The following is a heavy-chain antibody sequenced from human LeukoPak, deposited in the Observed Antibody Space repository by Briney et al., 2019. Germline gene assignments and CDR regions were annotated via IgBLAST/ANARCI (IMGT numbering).Heavy chain of an antibody. CDR1: GYTFTGYY. Sequence: VASVKVSCKASGYTFTGYYMHWVRQAPGQGLEWMGWINPNSGGTNYAQKFQGRVTMTRDTSISTAYMELSRLRSDDTAVYYCARGSIVVVPAATDAFDIWGQGTMVTVSS. CDR2: INPNSGGT. V-gene: IGHV1-2*02. J-gene: IGHJ3*02. D-gene: IGHD2-2*01. CDR3: ARGSIVVVPAATDAFDI.